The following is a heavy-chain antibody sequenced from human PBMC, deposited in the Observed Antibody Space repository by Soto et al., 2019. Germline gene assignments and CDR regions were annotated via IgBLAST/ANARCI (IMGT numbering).Heavy chain of an antibody. CDR3: AQDGIPGNGILDWFDP. D-gene: IGHD2-8*01. CDR1: EVTFRKYA. V-gene: IGHV3-23*01. Sequence: EVQLLESGGGLVQPGGSLRLSCTASEVTFRKYAMSWIRQAPGKGLEWVSAIAGDGSNINYADSVRGRFTISRDNPRNTLYLQMNSLRADDTAFYYCAQDGIPGNGILDWFDPWGQGTLVTVTS. J-gene: IGHJ5*02. CDR2: IAGDGSNI.